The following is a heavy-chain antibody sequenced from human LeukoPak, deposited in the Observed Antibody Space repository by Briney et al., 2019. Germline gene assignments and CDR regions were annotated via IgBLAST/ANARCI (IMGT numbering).Heavy chain of an antibody. CDR1: GFSLSTSGVG. CDR2: IYWDDDK. D-gene: IGHD3-22*01. J-gene: IGHJ4*02. CDR3: AHQPDDSSGRAFSSDY. V-gene: IGHV2-5*02. Sequence: SGPTLVKPTQTLTLTCTFSGFSLSTSGVGVGWIRQPPGKALEWLSLIYWDDDKRYSPSLKSRLTITKDTSKNQVVLTMTNMDPVDTATYYCAHQPDDSSGRAFSSDYWGQGTLVTVSS.